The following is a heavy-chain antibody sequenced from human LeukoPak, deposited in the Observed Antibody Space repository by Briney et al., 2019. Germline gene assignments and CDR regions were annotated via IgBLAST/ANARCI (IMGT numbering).Heavy chain of an antibody. J-gene: IGHJ3*02. Sequence: SETLSLTCTVSGGSISSYYWSWIRQPPGKGLEWIGYIYYSGSTNYNPSLKSRVTISVDTSKNQFSLKLSSVTAADTAVYYCARGQAPYSSGWYRGVAFDIWGQGTMVTVSS. CDR3: ARGQAPYSSGWYRGVAFDI. CDR2: IYYSGST. D-gene: IGHD6-19*01. CDR1: GGSISSYY. V-gene: IGHV4-59*01.